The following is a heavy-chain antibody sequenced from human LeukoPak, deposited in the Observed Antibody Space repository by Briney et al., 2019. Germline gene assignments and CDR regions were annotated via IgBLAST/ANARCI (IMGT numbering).Heavy chain of an antibody. CDR3: AKWDRQIAAAETFDY. Sequence: TGGSLRLSCAASGFTFSSYGMHWVRQAPGKGLEWMAVISYDGSNKYYADSVKGLFTISRDNSKNTLYLQMNSLRAEDTAVYYCAKWDRQIAAAETFDYWGQGTLVTVSS. D-gene: IGHD6-13*01. J-gene: IGHJ4*02. CDR1: GFTFSSYG. V-gene: IGHV3-30*18. CDR2: ISYDGSNK.